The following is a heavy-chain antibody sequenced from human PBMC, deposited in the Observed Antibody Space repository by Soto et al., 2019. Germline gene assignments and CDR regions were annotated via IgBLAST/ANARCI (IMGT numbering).Heavy chain of an antibody. CDR3: ARDSGAKLSSS. D-gene: IGHD6-13*01. CDR1: GGTFSSYR. J-gene: IGHJ4*02. CDR2: IVPIYRTA. V-gene: IGHV1-69*13. Sequence: SVKVSFKASGGTFSSYRINWVRQAPGQGLEWVGGIVPIYRTADYAQKFQGRVTITADESARTAYLEVRSLKSQDTAVYYCARDSGAKLSSSWGQGTLVTVSS.